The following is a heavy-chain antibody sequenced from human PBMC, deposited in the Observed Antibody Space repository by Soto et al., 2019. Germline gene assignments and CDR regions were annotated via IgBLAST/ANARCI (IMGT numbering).Heavy chain of an antibody. D-gene: IGHD1-7*01. Sequence: ASVKVYCKASGYTFTSYAMHWVRQAPGQRLEWMGWINAGNGNTKYSQKFQGRVTITRDTSASTAYMELSSLRSEDTAVNYCAKKGQAGTTRWFDLWGQGTLVTVSS. CDR1: GYTFTSYA. J-gene: IGHJ5*02. CDR2: INAGNGNT. V-gene: IGHV1-3*01. CDR3: AKKGQAGTTRWFDL.